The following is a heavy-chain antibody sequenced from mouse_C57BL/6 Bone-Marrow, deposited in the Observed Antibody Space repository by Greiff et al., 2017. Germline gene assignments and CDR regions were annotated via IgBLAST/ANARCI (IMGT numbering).Heavy chain of an antibody. D-gene: IGHD1-1*01. J-gene: IGHJ2*01. CDR1: GYTFTDYY. CDR3: ARPLITTVVATDY. CDR2: INPYNGCT. Sequence: EVQLQQSGPVLVKPGASVKMSCTASGYTFTDYYMNWVKQSHGKSLEWIGVINPYNGCTSYNQKFKGKATLTVDKSSSTAYMELNSLTSEDSAVDYYARPLITTVVATDYWGQGTTLTVSS. V-gene: IGHV1-19*01.